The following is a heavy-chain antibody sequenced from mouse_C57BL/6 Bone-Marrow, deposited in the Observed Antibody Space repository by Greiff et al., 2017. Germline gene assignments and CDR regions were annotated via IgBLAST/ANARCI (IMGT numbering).Heavy chain of an antibody. V-gene: IGHV3-6*01. CDR2: ISYDGSN. CDR1: GYSITSGYY. Sequence: DVKLQESGPGLVKPSQSLSLTCSVTGYSITSGYYWNWIRQFPGNKLEWMGYISYDGSNNYNPSLKNRISITRDTSKNQFFLKLNSVTTEDTATYYCARDRTGIAMDYWGQGTSVTVSS. J-gene: IGHJ4*01. D-gene: IGHD4-1*01. CDR3: ARDRTGIAMDY.